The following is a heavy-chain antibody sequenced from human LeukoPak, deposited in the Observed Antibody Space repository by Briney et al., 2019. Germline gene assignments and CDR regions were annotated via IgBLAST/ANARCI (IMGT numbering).Heavy chain of an antibody. J-gene: IGHJ4*02. CDR3: AFGNFEESSATLLDC. V-gene: IGHV3-48*04. Sequence: PGGSLRLSCAASGFTFSSYSMNWVRQAPGKGLEWVSYISSSSSTIYYADSVKGRFTISRDNAKNSLHLQMTSLRAEDTAVYYYAFGNFEESSATLLDCWGQGTLVTVSS. CDR2: ISSSSSTI. CDR1: GFTFSSYS. D-gene: IGHD3-22*01.